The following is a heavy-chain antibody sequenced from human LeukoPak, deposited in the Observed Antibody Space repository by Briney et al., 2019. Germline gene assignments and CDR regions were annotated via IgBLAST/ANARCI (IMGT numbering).Heavy chain of an antibody. CDR3: ARVFFGTAMNYYYYMDV. J-gene: IGHJ6*03. CDR2: IFSGGNT. CDR1: GFSVSSSY. Sequence: PGGSLRLSCAASGFSVSSSYMSGVRQAPGRGLEWVSLIFSGGNTLYADSVRGRFTISRDNSKNTLYLQMNSLRAEDTAVYYCARVFFGTAMNYYYYMDVWGKGTTVTVSS. V-gene: IGHV3-53*01. D-gene: IGHD5-18*01.